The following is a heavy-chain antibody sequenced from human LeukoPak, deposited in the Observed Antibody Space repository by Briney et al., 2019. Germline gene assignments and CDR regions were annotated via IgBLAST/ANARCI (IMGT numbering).Heavy chain of an antibody. CDR3: ARHGYSSGWYVPTWFDP. CDR1: GGPISSYY. D-gene: IGHD6-19*01. Sequence: PSENPSLTRTVSGGPISSYYWSWIRQPPGKGLEWIGDIYYSGSTNYNPSLKSRVTISVDTSKNQFSLKLSSVTAADTAVYYCARHGYSSGWYVPTWFDPWGQGTLVTVSS. CDR2: IYYSGST. V-gene: IGHV4-59*08. J-gene: IGHJ5*02.